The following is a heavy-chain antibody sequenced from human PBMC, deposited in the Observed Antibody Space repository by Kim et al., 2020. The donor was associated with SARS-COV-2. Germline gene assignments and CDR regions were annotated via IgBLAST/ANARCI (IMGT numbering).Heavy chain of an antibody. D-gene: IGHD2-2*01. Sequence: GGSLRLSCAASGFTFSSYGMHWVRQAPGKGLEWVAVIWYDGSNKYYADSVKGRFTISRDNSKNTLYLQMNSLRAEDTAVYYCARGGWVVPAAHNTPDADYDYYGMDVWGKATTVTVSA. CDR2: IWYDGSNK. CDR1: GFTFSSYG. V-gene: IGHV3-33*01. CDR3: ARGGWVVPAAHNTPDADYDYYGMDV. J-gene: IGHJ6*04.